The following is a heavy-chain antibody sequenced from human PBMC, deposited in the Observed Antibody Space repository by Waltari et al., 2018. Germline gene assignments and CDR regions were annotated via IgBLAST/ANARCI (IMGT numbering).Heavy chain of an antibody. CDR1: DASISSHY. D-gene: IGHD3-22*01. J-gene: IGHJ3*02. CDR2: IHSTKDT. V-gene: IGHV4-59*11. CDR3: ARDSYYPDSSDYFEDAFDI. Sequence: QVQLQESGPGLVKPSETVSLTCTVSDASISSHYWSWIRQPPGKGLEWIGHIHSTKDTNYNPSLNSRVTISVDTSKSQLSLRLSSVTAADTAMYFCARDSYYPDSSDYFEDAFDIWGQGTMVTVSS.